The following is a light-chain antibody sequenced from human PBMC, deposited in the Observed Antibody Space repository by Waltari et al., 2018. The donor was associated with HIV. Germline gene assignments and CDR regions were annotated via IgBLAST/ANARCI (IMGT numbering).Light chain of an antibody. CDR1: QTISSY. Sequence: DIQMTQSPSSLSASVGDRITITCRASQTISSYLNWYQQKPGNAPKLLIYAASSLQSGVPSRFSGSGSGTDFTLTISSLQPEDFATYYCQQSYSPLTFGGGTKVEI. CDR2: AAS. V-gene: IGKV1-39*01. CDR3: QQSYSPLT. J-gene: IGKJ4*01.